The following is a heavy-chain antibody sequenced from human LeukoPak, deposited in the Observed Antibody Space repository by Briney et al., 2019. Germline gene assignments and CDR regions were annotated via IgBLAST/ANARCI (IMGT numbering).Heavy chain of an antibody. CDR2: IKSKTDGGTT. J-gene: IGHJ6*04. D-gene: IGHD5-24*01. Sequence: PGGSLRLSCAASGFTFSNAWMSWVRQAPGKGLEWVGRIKSKTDGGTTDYAAPVKDRFSISRDDSKNTLYLQMDSLKTEDTAVYYCATDRAATTYYCYYGMDVWGKGTTVTVSS. V-gene: IGHV3-15*01. CDR3: ATDRAATTYYCYYGMDV. CDR1: GFTFSNAW.